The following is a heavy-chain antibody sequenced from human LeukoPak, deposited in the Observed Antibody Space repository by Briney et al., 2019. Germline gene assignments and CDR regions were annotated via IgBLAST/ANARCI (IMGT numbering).Heavy chain of an antibody. J-gene: IGHJ4*02. CDR3: AKYRYCTTTSCPGVFDY. CDR1: GYTFTSYG. Sequence: VASVKVSCKASGYTFTSYGISWVRQAPGQGLEWMGWISAYNGNTNYAQKLQGRVTMTTDTSTSTAYMELRSLRSDDTAVYYCAKYRYCTTTSCPGVFDYWGQGTLVTVSS. D-gene: IGHD2-2*01. CDR2: ISAYNGNT. V-gene: IGHV1-18*01.